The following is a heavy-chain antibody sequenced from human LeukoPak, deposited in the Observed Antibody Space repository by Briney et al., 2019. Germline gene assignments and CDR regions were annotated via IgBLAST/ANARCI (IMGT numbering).Heavy chain of an antibody. Sequence: ASVKVSCKASGYTFTSYGISWVRQAPGQGLERMGWISAYNGNTNYAQKLQGRVTMTTDTSTSTAYMELRSLRSDDTAVYYCARGVPDYVWGSYRYTPDYWGQGTLVTVSS. CDR1: GYTFTSYG. CDR2: ISAYNGNT. CDR3: ARGVPDYVWGSYRYTPDY. J-gene: IGHJ4*02. D-gene: IGHD3-16*02. V-gene: IGHV1-18*01.